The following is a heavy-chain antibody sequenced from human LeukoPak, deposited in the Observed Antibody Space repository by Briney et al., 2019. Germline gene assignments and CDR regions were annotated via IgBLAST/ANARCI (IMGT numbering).Heavy chain of an antibody. CDR3: ARVGGDCSSTSCYAFYGMDV. D-gene: IGHD2-2*01. V-gene: IGHV3-30*04. J-gene: IGHJ6*02. CDR1: GFTFSSYA. Sequence: GSLRLSCAASGFTFSSYAMHWVRQAPGKGLEWVAVISYDGSNKYYADSVKGRFTISRDNSKNTLYLQMNSLRAGDTAVYYCARVGGDCSSTSCYAFYGMDVWGQGTTVTVSS. CDR2: ISYDGSNK.